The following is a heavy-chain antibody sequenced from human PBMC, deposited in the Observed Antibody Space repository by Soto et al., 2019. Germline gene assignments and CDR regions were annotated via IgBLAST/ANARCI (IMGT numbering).Heavy chain of an antibody. V-gene: IGHV1-69*02. J-gene: IGHJ4*02. D-gene: IGHD4-17*01. Sequence: QVQLVQSGAEVKKPGSSVKVSCKASGGTFSSYTISWVRQAPGQGLEWMGRIIPILGIANYAQKFQGRVTITADKSTSTAYMELSSLRSEDTAVYYCASDGGVRTTPGPPTDYWGQGTLVTVSS. CDR2: IIPILGIA. CDR3: ASDGGVRTTPGPPTDY. CDR1: GGTFSSYT.